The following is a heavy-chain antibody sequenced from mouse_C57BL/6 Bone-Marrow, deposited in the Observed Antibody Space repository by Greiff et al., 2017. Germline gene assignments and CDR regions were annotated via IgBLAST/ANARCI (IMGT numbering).Heavy chain of an antibody. J-gene: IGHJ4*01. CDR3: ARWPVYYSNLYYYAMDY. Sequence: QVQLKQPGAELVKPGASVKLSCKASGYTFTSYWMHWVKQRPGQGLEWIGMIHPNSGSTNYNEKFKSKATLTVDKSSSTAYMQLSSLTSEDSAVYYCARWPVYYSNLYYYAMDYWGQGTSVTVSS. CDR2: IHPNSGST. CDR1: GYTFTSYW. V-gene: IGHV1-64*01. D-gene: IGHD2-5*01.